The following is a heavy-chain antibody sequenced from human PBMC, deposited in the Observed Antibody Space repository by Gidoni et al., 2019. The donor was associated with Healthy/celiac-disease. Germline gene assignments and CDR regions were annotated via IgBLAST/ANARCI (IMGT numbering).Heavy chain of an antibody. D-gene: IGHD3-10*01. CDR2: IYYSGST. CDR3: ARVQYYYGSGDIDY. J-gene: IGHJ4*02. V-gene: IGHV4-31*03. Sequence: QVQLQESGPGLVKPSQTLSLTCTVSGGSISSGGYYWSWIRQHPGKGLEWIGYIYYSGSTYDNPSRKSRVTISVYTSKNQFSRKLSSVTSADTAVYYCARVQYYYGSGDIDYWGQGTLVTVSS. CDR1: GGSISSGGYY.